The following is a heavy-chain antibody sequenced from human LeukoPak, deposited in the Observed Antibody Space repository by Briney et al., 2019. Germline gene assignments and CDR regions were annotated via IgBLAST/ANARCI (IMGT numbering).Heavy chain of an antibody. V-gene: IGHV4-39*01. Sequence: SETLSLTCAVSGASISSSNYYWGWVRQSPGKGLEWIGNIYPSGNTYYNASLKSRVTMYIDTSKNQFSLKLSSVTAADTAMYYCAKSNGYGLIDYWGQGTLVTVSS. J-gene: IGHJ4*02. D-gene: IGHD5-12*01. CDR3: AKSNGYGLIDY. CDR2: IYPSGNT. CDR1: GASISSSNYY.